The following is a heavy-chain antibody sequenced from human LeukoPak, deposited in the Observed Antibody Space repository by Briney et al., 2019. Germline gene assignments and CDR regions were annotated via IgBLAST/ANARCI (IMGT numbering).Heavy chain of an antibody. J-gene: IGHJ5*02. Sequence: SQTLSLTCTVSGGSISSGGYYWSWIRQHPGKGPEWIGYIYYSGSTYYNPSLKSRVTISVDTSKDQFSLKLSSVTAADTAVYYCGRAYGRGSIWFDPWGQGTLVTVSS. V-gene: IGHV4-31*03. D-gene: IGHD3-10*01. CDR2: IYYSGST. CDR1: GGSISSGGYY. CDR3: GRAYGRGSIWFDP.